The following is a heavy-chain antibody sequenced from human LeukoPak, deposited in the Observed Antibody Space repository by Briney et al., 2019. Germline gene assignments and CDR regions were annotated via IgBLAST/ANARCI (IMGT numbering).Heavy chain of an antibody. J-gene: IGHJ4*02. V-gene: IGHV3-30*02. CDR1: GFTFSSYG. Sequence: GGSLRLSCAASGFTFSSYGMHWVRQAPGKGLEWVAFIRYDGSNKYYADSVKGRFTISRDNSKNTLYLQMDSLRPEDTAVYYCAKVRWDNSGWYYLDDWGQGTLVTVSS. CDR3: AKVRWDNSGWYYLDD. CDR2: IRYDGSNK. D-gene: IGHD6-19*01.